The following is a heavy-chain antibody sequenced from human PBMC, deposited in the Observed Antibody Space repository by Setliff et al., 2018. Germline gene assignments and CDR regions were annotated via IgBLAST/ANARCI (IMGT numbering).Heavy chain of an antibody. CDR3: AHRLTTYSDSGSYWADVFDI. CDR2: IYWDDDK. D-gene: IGHD3-10*01. V-gene: IGHV2-5*02. Sequence: GSGPTLVNPTQTLTLTCSFSGFSLSSPGVGVGWIRQPPGKALEWLALIYWDDDKRYSPSLGSRLTITRDASKNQVALTMTNMDPVDTGTYFCAHRLTTYSDSGSYWADVFDIWGQGTMVTVSS. CDR1: GFSLSSPGVG. J-gene: IGHJ3*02.